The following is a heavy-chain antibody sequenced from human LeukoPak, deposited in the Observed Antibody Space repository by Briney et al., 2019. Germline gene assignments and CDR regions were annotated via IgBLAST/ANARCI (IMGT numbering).Heavy chain of an antibody. J-gene: IGHJ4*02. Sequence: PGGSLRLSCAVSGFTVSTNYMSWVRQAPGKGLEWVSVIYSGGSTYYADSVKGRFTISRDNSENTVYLQLNSLRAEDTALYYCAKAGGYSYGINFDYWGQGTLVTVSS. CDR1: GFTVSTNY. V-gene: IGHV3-53*01. D-gene: IGHD5-18*01. CDR3: AKAGGYSYGINFDY. CDR2: IYSGGST.